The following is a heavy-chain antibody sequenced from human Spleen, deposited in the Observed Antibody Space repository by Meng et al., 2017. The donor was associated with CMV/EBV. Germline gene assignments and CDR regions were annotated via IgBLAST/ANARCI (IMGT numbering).Heavy chain of an antibody. CDR3: ARYLLGRYQVGATGFDY. Sequence: GGSLRLSCAASGFTFSSYAMHWVRQAPGKGLEYVSAISSNGGTTYYAESVKGRFTISRDNSKNTLYLQMGSLRAEDTAVYYCARYLLGRYQVGATGFDYWGQGTLVTVSS. D-gene: IGHD1-26*01. J-gene: IGHJ4*02. CDR2: ISSNGGTT. CDR1: GFTFSSYA. V-gene: IGHV3-64*02.